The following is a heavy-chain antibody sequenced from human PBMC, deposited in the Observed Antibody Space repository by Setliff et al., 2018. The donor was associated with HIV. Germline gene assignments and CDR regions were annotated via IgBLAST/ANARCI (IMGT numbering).Heavy chain of an antibody. CDR1: GGSISSSSYY. D-gene: IGHD2-2*01. CDR3: ARADIVVVPAAIGWFDP. V-gene: IGHV4-39*07. Sequence: SETLSLTCTVSGGSISSSSYYWGWIRQPPGKGLEWIGSIYHSGSTYYNPSLKSRVTISVDTSKNQFSLKLSSVTAADTAVYYCARADIVVVPAAIGWFDPWGQGTLVTVSS. J-gene: IGHJ5*02. CDR2: IYHSGST.